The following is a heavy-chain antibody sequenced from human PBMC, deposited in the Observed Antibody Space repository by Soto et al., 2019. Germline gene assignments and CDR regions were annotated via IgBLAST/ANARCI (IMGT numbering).Heavy chain of an antibody. CDR1: GYTFTSYA. CDR3: AKDRSVRGVNWFDP. D-gene: IGHD3-10*01. Sequence: GASVKVSCKASGYTFTSYAMHWVRQAPGQRLEWMGWINAGNGNTKYSQKFQGRVTITRDTSASTAYMELSSLRSEGTAVYYCAKDRSVRGVNWFDPWGQGTLVTVSS. J-gene: IGHJ5*02. CDR2: INAGNGNT. V-gene: IGHV1-3*01.